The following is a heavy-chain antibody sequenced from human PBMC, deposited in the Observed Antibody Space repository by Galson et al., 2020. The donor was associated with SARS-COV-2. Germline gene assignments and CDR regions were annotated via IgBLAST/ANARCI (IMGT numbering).Heavy chain of an antibody. CDR2: ISYDGSNK. D-gene: IGHD6-19*01. J-gene: IGHJ3*02. Sequence: PGGSLRLSCAASGFTFSSYGMHWVRQAPGKGLEWVAVISYDGSNKYYADSVKGRFTISRDNSKNTLYLQMNSLRAEDTAVYYCAKVKILQWLVHAFDIWGQGTMVTVSS. CDR3: AKVKILQWLVHAFDI. V-gene: IGHV3-30*18. CDR1: GFTFSSYG.